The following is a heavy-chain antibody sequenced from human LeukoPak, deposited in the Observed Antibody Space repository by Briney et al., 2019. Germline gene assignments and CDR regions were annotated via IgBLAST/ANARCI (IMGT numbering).Heavy chain of an antibody. V-gene: IGHV3-23*01. CDR2: SIGSSGST. Sequence: GGSLRLSCVASGFSFNNYAMNWVRQARGEGLEWVSLSIGSSGSTFYADSVKGRFTISRDKSKNTLYLQMNSLRAEDTAVYYCAKGAYDYIEIAYFDYWGQGSLVTVSS. CDR1: GFSFNNYA. D-gene: IGHD5-12*01. J-gene: IGHJ4*02. CDR3: AKGAYDYIEIAYFDY.